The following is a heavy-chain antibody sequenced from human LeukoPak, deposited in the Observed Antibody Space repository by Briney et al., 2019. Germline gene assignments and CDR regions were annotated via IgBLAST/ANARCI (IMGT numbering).Heavy chain of an antibody. CDR2: INHRGST. CDR1: GGSFSGYY. J-gene: IGHJ4*02. CDR3: ARRDYYDSSGPHFHYYFDY. Sequence: PSETLSLTCAVYGGSFSGYYWSWIRQPPGKRLEWIGEINHRGSTNYNPPLKSRVTISVDTSKNQFSLKLSSVTAADTAVYYCARRDYYDSSGPHFHYYFDYWGQGTMVTVSS. V-gene: IGHV4-34*01. D-gene: IGHD3-22*01.